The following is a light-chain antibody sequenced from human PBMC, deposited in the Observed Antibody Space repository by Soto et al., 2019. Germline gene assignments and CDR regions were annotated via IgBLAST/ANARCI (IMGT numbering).Light chain of an antibody. CDR2: SNN. V-gene: IGLV1-44*01. CDR1: SSNIGSNT. J-gene: IGLJ2*01. Sequence: QSVLTQPPSASGTPGQRVTISCSGSSSNIGSNTVNWYQQLPGTAPKLLIYSNNQRPSGVPDRFSGSKSGTSAYLAISGLQSEDEADYYCAAWDDSLNGQVVFGGGTQLTVL. CDR3: AAWDDSLNGQVV.